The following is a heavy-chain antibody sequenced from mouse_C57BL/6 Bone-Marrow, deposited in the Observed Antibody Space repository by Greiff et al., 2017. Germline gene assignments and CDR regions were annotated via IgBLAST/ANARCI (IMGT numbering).Heavy chain of an antibody. CDR2: IDPSDSYT. CDR3: ARGGRVRPPFAY. V-gene: IGHV1-69*01. CDR1: GYTFTSYW. D-gene: IGHD1-2*01. Sequence: QVQLQQPGAELVMPGASVKLSCKASGYTFTSYWMHWVKQRPGQGLEWIGEIDPSDSYTNYNQKFKGKSTLTVDKSSSTAYMQLSSLTSEDSAVYYCARGGRVRPPFAYWGQGTTLTVSS. J-gene: IGHJ2*01.